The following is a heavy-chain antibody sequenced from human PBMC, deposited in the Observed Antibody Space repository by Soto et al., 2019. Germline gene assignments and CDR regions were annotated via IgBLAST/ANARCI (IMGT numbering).Heavy chain of an antibody. CDR2: ISAYNGNT. CDR1: GYTFTSYG. J-gene: IGHJ6*02. CDR3: ANLWFGEPTNYYYYGMDV. Sequence: ASVKVSCKASGYTFTSYGISWVRQAPGQGLEWMGWISAYNGNTNYAQKRQGRVTMTTDTSTSTAYMELRSLRSDDTAVYYCANLWFGEPTNYYYYGMDVWGQGTTVTVS. D-gene: IGHD3-10*01. V-gene: IGHV1-18*01.